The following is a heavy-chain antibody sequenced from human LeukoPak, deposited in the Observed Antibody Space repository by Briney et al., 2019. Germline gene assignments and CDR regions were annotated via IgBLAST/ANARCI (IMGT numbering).Heavy chain of an antibody. Sequence: GGSLRISCAASGFTFSSYEMNGVRQAPGKGLEWVSYISSSGSTIYYADSVKGRFTISRDNAKNSLYLQMNSLRAEDTAVYYCARNPPTRSRLLHYYYYGMDVWGKGTTVTVSS. CDR2: ISSSGSTI. V-gene: IGHV3-48*03. CDR3: ARNPPTRSRLLHYYYYGMDV. D-gene: IGHD2-15*01. CDR1: GFTFSSYE. J-gene: IGHJ6*04.